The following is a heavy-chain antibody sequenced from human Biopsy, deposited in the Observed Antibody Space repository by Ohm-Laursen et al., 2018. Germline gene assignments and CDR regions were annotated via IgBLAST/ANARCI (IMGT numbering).Heavy chain of an antibody. Sequence: SLRLSCAAFVFTFSRSVMHWVRQAPAKGLVWVSRIHGDGRSATYAEPVMGRFTISRDNAKNTLHLQMNSLRAEDSAVYYCTGDSGGLGDYWGQGTLVTVSS. V-gene: IGHV3-74*03. J-gene: IGHJ4*02. D-gene: IGHD3-16*01. CDR1: VFTFSRSV. CDR3: TGDSGGLGDY. CDR2: IHGDGRSA.